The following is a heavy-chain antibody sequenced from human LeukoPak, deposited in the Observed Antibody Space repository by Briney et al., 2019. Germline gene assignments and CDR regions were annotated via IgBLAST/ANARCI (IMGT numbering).Heavy chain of an antibody. CDR3: ARAPRFRLVGVPKGPFDP. CDR2: ISSSGSTI. J-gene: IGHJ5*02. V-gene: IGHV3-11*01. D-gene: IGHD1-26*01. CDR1: GFIFSDYY. Sequence: GGSLRLSCAASGFIFSDYYMSWIRQAPGKGLEWVSYISSSGSTIYYADSVKGRFTISRDNAKNSLYLQMNSLRVEDTAVYYCARAPRFRLVGVPKGPFDPWGQGTLVTVSS.